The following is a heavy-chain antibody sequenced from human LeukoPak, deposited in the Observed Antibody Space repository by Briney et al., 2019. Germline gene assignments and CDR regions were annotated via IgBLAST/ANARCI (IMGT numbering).Heavy chain of an antibody. CDR1: GGSISSTSYY. D-gene: IGHD6-13*01. J-gene: IGHJ4*02. CDR3: ARSIAAAGRSHFDY. V-gene: IGHV4-39*01. Sequence: SETLSLTCTVSGGSISSTSYYWGWIRQPPGKGLEWIGSIYYSGSTYNNPSLKSRVSISVDTSKNQFSLKLSSVTAADTAVYYCARSIAAAGRSHFDYWGQGTLVTVSS. CDR2: IYYSGST.